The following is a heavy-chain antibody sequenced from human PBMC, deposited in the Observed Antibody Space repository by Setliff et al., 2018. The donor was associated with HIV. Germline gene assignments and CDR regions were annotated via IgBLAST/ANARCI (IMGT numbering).Heavy chain of an antibody. V-gene: IGHV4-34*01. D-gene: IGHD2-2*02. J-gene: IGHJ4*02. Sequence: PSETLSLTCAVYGGSFSAYYWSWIRQSPEMGLEWIAEISHTGSTKYNPSPGSRVTISLATSKNQFSLSLRSLSAADTAVYYCARDKRYRFPFDSWGQGTLVTVSS. CDR1: GGSFSAYY. CDR3: ARDKRYRFPFDS. CDR2: ISHTGST.